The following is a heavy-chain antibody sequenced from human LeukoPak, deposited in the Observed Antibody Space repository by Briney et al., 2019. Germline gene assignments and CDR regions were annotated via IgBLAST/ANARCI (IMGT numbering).Heavy chain of an antibody. V-gene: IGHV3-21*01. CDR3: ARVAFGLYVMDV. D-gene: IGHD3-16*01. CDR2: ISSDSTYR. CDR1: GFTFSTYS. J-gene: IGHJ6*02. Sequence: GGSLRLSCAASGFTFSTYSMCWVRQAPGKGLEWVSSISSDSTYRFYAGSLKGRFTISRDNAKNSLSLQMISLRAEDTAVYYCARVAFGLYVMDVWGQGTTVTVSS.